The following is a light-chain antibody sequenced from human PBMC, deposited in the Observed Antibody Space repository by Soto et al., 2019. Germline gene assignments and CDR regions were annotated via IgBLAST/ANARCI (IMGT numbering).Light chain of an antibody. CDR3: QQYTAWPLT. Sequence: EVVLTQSPGTLSLSPGEGATLSCRASQSVTSNYLAWYQQRPGKAPRLLIHGICNRATGVPDRFSGSGSGTDFTLTISRLEPEDFAVYYCQQYTAWPLTFGQGTKVDIK. CDR2: GIC. CDR1: QSVTSNY. J-gene: IGKJ1*01. V-gene: IGKV3-20*01.